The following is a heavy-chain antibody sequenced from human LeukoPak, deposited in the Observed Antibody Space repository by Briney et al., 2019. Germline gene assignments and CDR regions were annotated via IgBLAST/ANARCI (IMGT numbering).Heavy chain of an antibody. D-gene: IGHD3-22*01. CDR3: AKDGLYYDGSEHVYYFDS. CDR1: GFTFSRSA. V-gene: IGHV3-23*01. J-gene: IGHJ4*02. Sequence: QSGGSLRLSCAASGFTFSRSAMTWVRQGPGTGLEFVASIIYSGGATYYADSVTGRFTISRDNSKNTLYLQMNSLRAEDTALYYCAKDGLYYDGSEHVYYFDSWGQGTLVTVSS. CDR2: IIYSGGAT.